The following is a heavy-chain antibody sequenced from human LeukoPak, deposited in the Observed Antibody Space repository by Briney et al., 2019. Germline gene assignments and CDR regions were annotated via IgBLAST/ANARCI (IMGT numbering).Heavy chain of an antibody. CDR2: IYTSGGT. J-gene: IGHJ4*02. D-gene: IGHD3-9*01. V-gene: IGHV4-4*07. CDR3: ARGGILTGYIDY. CDR1: GGSISSYY. Sequence: SETLSLTCTVSGGSISSYYWSWIRQPAGKGLEWIGRIYTSGGTDYNPSLKSRVTMSVDTSKNQFSLKLSSVTAADTAVYYCARGGILTGYIDYWGQGTLVTVSS.